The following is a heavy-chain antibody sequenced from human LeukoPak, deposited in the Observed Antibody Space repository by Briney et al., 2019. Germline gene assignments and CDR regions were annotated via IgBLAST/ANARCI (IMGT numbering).Heavy chain of an antibody. CDR3: ARKGLGDY. J-gene: IGHJ4*02. Sequence: QTGGSLRLSCAASGFTFSSYGMHWVRQAPGKGLEWVAFIRYDGSNKYYADSVKGRFTISRDNAKNSLYLQMNSLRVDDTAVYYCARKGLGDYWGQGTLVTVSS. V-gene: IGHV3-30*02. CDR1: GFTFSSYG. CDR2: IRYDGSNK. D-gene: IGHD3/OR15-3a*01.